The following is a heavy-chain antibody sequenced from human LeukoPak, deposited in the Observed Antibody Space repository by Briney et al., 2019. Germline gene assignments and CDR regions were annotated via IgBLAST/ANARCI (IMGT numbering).Heavy chain of an antibody. V-gene: IGHV1-46*03. J-gene: IGHJ4*02. CDR2: INPSGGST. CDR3: ARDYPSNGGTPFGPTYYLDY. D-gene: IGHD3-16*01. Sequence: ASVKVSCKASGYTFTSYYMHWVRQAPGQGLEWMGIINPSGGSTSYAQKFQGRVTMTRDTSTSTVYMELSSLRSEDTAVYYCARDYPSNGGTPFGPTYYLDYWGQGTLVTVSS. CDR1: GYTFTSYY.